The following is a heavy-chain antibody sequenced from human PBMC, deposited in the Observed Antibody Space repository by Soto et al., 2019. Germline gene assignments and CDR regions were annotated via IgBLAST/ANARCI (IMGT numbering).Heavy chain of an antibody. CDR1: GYTFTGYY. CDR2: INPNSGGT. V-gene: IGHV1-2*04. Sequence: ASVKVFCKASGYTFTGYYMHWVRQAPGQGLEWMGWINPNSGGTNYAQKFQGWVTMTRDTSISTAYMELSRLRSDDTAVYYCARDGGALYSSSPPRMFDPWGQGTLVTVSS. CDR3: ARDGGALYSSSPPRMFDP. D-gene: IGHD6-6*01. J-gene: IGHJ5*02.